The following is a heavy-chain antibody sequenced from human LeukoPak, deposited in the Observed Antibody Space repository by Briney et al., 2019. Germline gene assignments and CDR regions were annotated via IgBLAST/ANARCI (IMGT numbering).Heavy chain of an antibody. CDR3: ARRYDSSGYPFHFDY. CDR2: MSYAGSNN. D-gene: IGHD3-22*01. Sequence: GRSLTLSYAASGFTFSSHARHWVRQAPGKEREWVAVMSYAGSNNCYADSVKGRFTISRDNSKNTMYLQMNRLRAEDTAVYYCARRYDSSGYPFHFDYWGQGTLVTVSS. J-gene: IGHJ4*02. CDR1: GFTFSSHA. V-gene: IGHV3-30-3*01.